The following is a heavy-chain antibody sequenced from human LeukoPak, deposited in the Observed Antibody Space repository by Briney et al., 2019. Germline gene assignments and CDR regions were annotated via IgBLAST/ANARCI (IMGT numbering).Heavy chain of an antibody. V-gene: IGHV4-39*01. CDR1: GDSISSSSSY. CDR3: ARVLDYYGSGTRDFDY. D-gene: IGHD3-10*01. Sequence: SETLSLTCTVSGDSISSSSSYWGWIRQPPGEGLEWIGSIYYSGSTYYNTSLKSRVTISVDTSKNQFSLKLNSVTAADTAVYYCARVLDYYGSGTRDFDYWGQGILVTVSS. CDR2: IYYSGST. J-gene: IGHJ4*02.